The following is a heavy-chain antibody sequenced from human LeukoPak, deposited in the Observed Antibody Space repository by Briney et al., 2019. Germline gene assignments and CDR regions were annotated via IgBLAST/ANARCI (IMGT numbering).Heavy chain of an antibody. J-gene: IGHJ4*02. V-gene: IGHV3-9*01. CDR1: GFTFEDYA. CDR2: ISWNRGSI. CDR3: AKGYRKGRWLPLDY. D-gene: IGHD5-24*01. Sequence: GGSLRLSCAACGFTFEDYAMHWVRQAPGKGLEWVSGISWNRGSIRYADSVKGRFTISRDNAKNSLYLQMNSLRAEDTALYYCAKGYRKGRWLPLDYWGQGTLVTVSS.